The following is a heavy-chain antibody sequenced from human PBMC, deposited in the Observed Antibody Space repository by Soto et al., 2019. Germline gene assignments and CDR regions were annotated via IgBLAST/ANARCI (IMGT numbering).Heavy chain of an antibody. CDR1: XFTFSSYS. CDR2: ISSSSSTI. V-gene: IGHV3-48*01. D-gene: IGHD5-18*01. J-gene: IGHJ4*02. Sequence: GSLRLSCAASXFTFSSYSMNLVRQAPGKGLEWVSYISSSSSTIYYADSVKGRFTISRDNAKNSLYLQMNSLRAEDTAVYYCARDYSSYGPFDYWGQGTLVTVSS. CDR3: ARDYSSYGPFDY.